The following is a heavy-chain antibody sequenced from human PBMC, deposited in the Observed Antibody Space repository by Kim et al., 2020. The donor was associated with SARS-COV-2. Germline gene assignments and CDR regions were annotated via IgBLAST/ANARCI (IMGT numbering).Heavy chain of an antibody. CDR2: RNK. CDR3: AKGGDYENY. D-gene: IGHD4-17*01. V-gene: IGHV3-33*06. Sequence: RNKYYADSAKGGFTISRDNSKNTLYLQMNSLRAEDTAVYYCAKGGDYENYWGQGTLVTVSS. J-gene: IGHJ4*02.